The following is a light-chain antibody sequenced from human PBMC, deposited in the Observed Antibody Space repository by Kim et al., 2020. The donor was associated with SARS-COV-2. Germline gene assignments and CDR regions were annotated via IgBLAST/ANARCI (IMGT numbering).Light chain of an antibody. V-gene: IGKV3-20*01. CDR3: QQYRSAPLT. Sequence: SPGERATLSCRASLSVGSNLVGWYQKKAGQPPRLLIGGASTRASGLPDRCSGSGSGTYFTLTISRLDAEDFAVYYCQQYRSAPLTFGQGTKVDIK. CDR1: LSVGSNL. J-gene: IGKJ1*01. CDR2: GAS.